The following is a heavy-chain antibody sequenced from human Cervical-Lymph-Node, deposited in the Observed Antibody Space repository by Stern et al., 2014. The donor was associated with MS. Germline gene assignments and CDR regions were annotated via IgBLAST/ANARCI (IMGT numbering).Heavy chain of an antibody. D-gene: IGHD7-27*01. V-gene: IGHV7-4-1*02. J-gene: IGHJ6*02. CDR3: ARTNWEGHYYYYYGMDV. CDR1: GYTFTSYA. CDR2: INTNTGNP. Sequence: DQLVESGSELKKPGASVKGSCKASGYTFTSYAMNWVRQAPGQGLEWMGWINTNTGNPTYAQGFTGRFVFSLDTSVSTAYLQISSLKAEDTAVYYCARTNWEGHYYYYYGMDVWGQGTTVTVSS.